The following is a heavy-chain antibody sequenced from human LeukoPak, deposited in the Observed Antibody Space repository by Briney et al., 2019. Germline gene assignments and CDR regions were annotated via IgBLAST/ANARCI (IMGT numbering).Heavy chain of an antibody. Sequence: ERSLGLSCAASGFTFSSYWMHWVRQAPGKGLVWVSRINGDGTSTTYADSVKGRFTISRDNAKNTLYLQMNGLRAEDTAVYYCARDLVVTSAYWGQGTLVTVSS. CDR1: GFTFSSYW. J-gene: IGHJ4*02. D-gene: IGHD2-2*01. V-gene: IGHV3-74*01. CDR3: ARDLVVTSAY. CDR2: INGDGTST.